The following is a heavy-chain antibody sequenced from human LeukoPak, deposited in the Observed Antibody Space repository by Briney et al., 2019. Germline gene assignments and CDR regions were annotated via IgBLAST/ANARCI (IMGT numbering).Heavy chain of an antibody. CDR3: ARDRCTNGVCYSDY. J-gene: IGHJ4*02. CDR2: MNTNSGKT. D-gene: IGHD2-8*01. CDR1: GYTFTSYD. Sequence: ASVKVSCKASGYTFTSYDINWVRQAPGQGLEWMGWMNTNSGKTGYAQKFKGRVAITRDTSISTAYMELSSLRAEDTDVYYCARDRCTNGVCYSDYWGQGTLVTVSS. V-gene: IGHV1-8*03.